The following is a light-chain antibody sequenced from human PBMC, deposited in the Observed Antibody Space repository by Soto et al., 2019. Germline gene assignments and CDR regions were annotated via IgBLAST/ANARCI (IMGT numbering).Light chain of an antibody. J-gene: IGLJ1*01. CDR3: CSYAGSSTFVYV. CDR2: EGS. Sequence: QSVLTQPASVSGSPGQSITISCTGTSSDVVSYNLVSWYQQHHGKAPKLMIYEGSKRPSGVSDRFSGSKSGNTASLTISGLQAEDEADYYCCSYAGSSTFVYVFGTGPKVTVL. V-gene: IGLV2-23*03. CDR1: SSDVVSYNL.